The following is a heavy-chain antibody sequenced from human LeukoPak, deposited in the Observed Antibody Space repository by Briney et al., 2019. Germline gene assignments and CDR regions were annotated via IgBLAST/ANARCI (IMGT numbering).Heavy chain of an antibody. CDR1: GFTFSDYY. J-gene: IGHJ6*03. CDR2: ISSSGSTI. CDR3: ARDRGSSSWYTFNYYYYYMDV. D-gene: IGHD6-13*01. Sequence: GGSLRLSCAASGFTFSDYYMSWIRQAPGKGLEWVSYISSSGSTIYYADSVKGRFTISRDNAKNSLYLQMNSLRAEDTAVYYCARDRGSSSWYTFNYYYYYMDVWGKGTTVTVSS. V-gene: IGHV3-11*04.